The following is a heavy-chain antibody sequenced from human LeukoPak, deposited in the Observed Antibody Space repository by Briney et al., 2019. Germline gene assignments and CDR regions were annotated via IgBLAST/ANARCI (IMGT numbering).Heavy chain of an antibody. V-gene: IGHV4-4*07. CDR1: SGSISSYY. D-gene: IGHD4-17*01. Sequence: PSETLSLTCSVSSGSISSYYWSWIRQPAGKGLEWIGRAYTSGSANYNPSLKSRVTMSVDTSKNQFSLKLNSVTAADTAVYYCTRDRGLYDYGDLLRRDAFDIWGKGKMVTVFS. CDR3: TRDRGLYDYGDLLRRDAFDI. J-gene: IGHJ3*02. CDR2: AYTSGSA.